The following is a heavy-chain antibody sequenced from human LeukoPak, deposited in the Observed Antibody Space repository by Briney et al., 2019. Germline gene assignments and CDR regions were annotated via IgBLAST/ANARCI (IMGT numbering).Heavy chain of an antibody. CDR2: INPNSGGT. V-gene: IGHV1-2*06. CDR1: GYTFTGYY. J-gene: IGHJ4*02. Sequence: ASVKVSCKASGYTFTGYYMHWVRQAPGQGLEWMGRINPNSGGTNYAQKFQGRVTMTRNTSISTAYMELSSLRSEDTAVYYCARADRVVIAEYYFDYWGQGTLVTVSS. CDR3: ARADRVVIAEYYFDY. D-gene: IGHD3-3*01.